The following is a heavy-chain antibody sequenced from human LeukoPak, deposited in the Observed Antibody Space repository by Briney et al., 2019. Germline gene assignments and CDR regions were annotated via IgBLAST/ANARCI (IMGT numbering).Heavy chain of an antibody. CDR3: ARVRKVGSWYFDY. Sequence: SETLSLTCTVSGGSISSYYWSWIRQPPGKGLEWFGYIYYSGSTNYNPSLKSRVTISVDTSKNQFSLKLSSVTAADTAVYYCARVRKVGSWYFDYWGQGTLVTVSS. J-gene: IGHJ4*02. V-gene: IGHV4-59*01. CDR2: IYYSGST. D-gene: IGHD6-13*01. CDR1: GGSISSYY.